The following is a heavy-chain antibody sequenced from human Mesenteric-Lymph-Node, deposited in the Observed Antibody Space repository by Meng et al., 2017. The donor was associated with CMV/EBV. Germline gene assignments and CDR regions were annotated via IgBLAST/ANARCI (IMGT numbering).Heavy chain of an antibody. CDR3: AKTYSYGSGSYRAPLGY. V-gene: IGHV3-30*04. D-gene: IGHD3-10*01. Sequence: GESLKISCAASGFLFSSYAMHWVRQAPGKGLEWVAVISYDGNDKYYADSVKGRLTISRDNSKNTLYLQMNSLRAEDTAVYYCAKTYSYGSGSYRAPLGYWGQGTLVTVSS. CDR2: ISYDGNDK. CDR1: GFLFSSYA. J-gene: IGHJ4*02.